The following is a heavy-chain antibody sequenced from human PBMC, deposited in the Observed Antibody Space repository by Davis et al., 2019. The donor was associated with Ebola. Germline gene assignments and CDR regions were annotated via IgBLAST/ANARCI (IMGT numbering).Heavy chain of an antibody. CDR2: IIPIFGTA. CDR3: AREYPETWFDP. CDR1: GFTFSSYA. V-gene: IGHV1-69*06. Sequence: KISCAASGFTFSSYAINWVRQAPGQGLEWMGGIIPIFGTANYAQKFQGRVTITADKSTSTAYMELSSLRSEDTAVYYCAREYPETWFDPWGQGTLVTVSS. J-gene: IGHJ5*02.